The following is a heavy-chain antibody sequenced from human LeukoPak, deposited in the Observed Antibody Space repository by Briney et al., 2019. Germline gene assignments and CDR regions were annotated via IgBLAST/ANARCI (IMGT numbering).Heavy chain of an antibody. V-gene: IGHV1-18*01. D-gene: IGHD6-19*01. Sequence: ASVKVCCKASGYTFTSYGISWVRQAPGQGLEWMGWISAYNGNTNYAQKLQGRVTMTTDTSTSTAYMELRSLRSDDTAVYYCARDWRQWLADYYYYGMDVWGQGTTVTVSS. CDR3: ARDWRQWLADYYYYGMDV. CDR1: GYTFTSYG. J-gene: IGHJ6*02. CDR2: ISAYNGNT.